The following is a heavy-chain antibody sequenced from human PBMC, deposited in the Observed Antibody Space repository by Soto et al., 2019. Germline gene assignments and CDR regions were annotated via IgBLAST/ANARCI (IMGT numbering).Heavy chain of an antibody. Sequence: GASVKVSCKASGYTFTGYYMHWVRQAPGQGLEWMGWINPNSGGTNYAQKFQGRVTMTRDTSISTAYMELSRLRSDDTAVYYCARDTVTDYYYYGMDVWGQGTTVTVSS. V-gene: IGHV1-2*02. CDR3: ARDTVTDYYYYGMDV. CDR2: INPNSGGT. CDR1: GYTFTGYY. D-gene: IGHD4-4*01. J-gene: IGHJ6*02.